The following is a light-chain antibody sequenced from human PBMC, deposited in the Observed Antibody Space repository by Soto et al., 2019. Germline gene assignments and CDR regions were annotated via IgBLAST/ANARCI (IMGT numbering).Light chain of an antibody. CDR1: QSVSNN. CDR2: GAS. Sequence: EIVMTQSPATLSESPGERATLSCGASQSVSNNLVWYQQKPGQAPRLLIYGASTRATGIPGRFSGSGSGTEFTLTISSLQSEDFAVYYCQQYNDWPRTFGQGTKLEIK. V-gene: IGKV3-15*01. CDR3: QQYNDWPRT. J-gene: IGKJ2*01.